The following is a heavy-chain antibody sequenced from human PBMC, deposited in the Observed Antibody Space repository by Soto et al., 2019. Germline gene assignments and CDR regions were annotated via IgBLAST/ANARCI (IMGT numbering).Heavy chain of an antibody. CDR2: IDGDGSEK. J-gene: IGHJ4*02. CDR1: GLTFRGYW. D-gene: IGHD3-10*01. CDR3: ATGPLDY. V-gene: IGHV3-7*03. Sequence: GLTFRGYWMNWVRQAPGGGLEWVANIDGDGSEKTYADSIRGRFTISRNNVKNSLDLQMSNLRVGDTAMYYCATGPLDYWGQGTLVTVS.